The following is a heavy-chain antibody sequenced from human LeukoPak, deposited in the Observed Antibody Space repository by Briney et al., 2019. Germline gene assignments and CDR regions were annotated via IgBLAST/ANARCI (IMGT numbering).Heavy chain of an antibody. J-gene: IGHJ4*02. V-gene: IGHV4-34*01. CDR1: GGSFSGYY. CDR2: INHSGST. CDR3: ARIHYYDSSGYYPFDY. D-gene: IGHD3-22*01. Sequence: SETLSLTCAVYGGSFSGYYWSWIRQPPGKGLEWIGEINHSGSTNYNPSLKSRATISVDTSKNQFSLKLSSVTAADTAVYYCARIHYYDSSGYYPFDYWGQGTLVTVSS.